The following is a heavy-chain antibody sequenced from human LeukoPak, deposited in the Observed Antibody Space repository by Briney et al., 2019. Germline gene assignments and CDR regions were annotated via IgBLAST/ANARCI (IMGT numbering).Heavy chain of an antibody. J-gene: IGHJ4*02. CDR2: IYNSGTT. V-gene: IGHV4-59*01. Sequence: PSETLSLTCTVSGGSISSYYWNWIRQPPGKGLEWIGYIYNSGTTNYNPSLKSRVTISVDTSKNQFSLKMSSVTAADTAVYYCARALTRRDGYNFYYWGQGTLFTASS. CDR1: GGSISSYY. D-gene: IGHD5-24*01. CDR3: ARALTRRDGYNFYY.